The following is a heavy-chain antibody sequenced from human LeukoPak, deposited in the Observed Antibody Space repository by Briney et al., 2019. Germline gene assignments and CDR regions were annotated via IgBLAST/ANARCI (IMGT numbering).Heavy chain of an antibody. J-gene: IGHJ4*02. CDR1: GGSFSPYY. V-gene: IGHV4-34*01. CDR3: ARWGGEYSSSNFDY. Sequence: SETLSLTCTVYGGSFSPYYWNWIRQPPGKGLEWIGYIYHSGSTYYNPSLKSRVTISVDRSKNQFSLKLSSVTAADTAVYYCARWGGEYSSSNFDYWGQGTLVTVSS. CDR2: IYHSGST. D-gene: IGHD6-6*01.